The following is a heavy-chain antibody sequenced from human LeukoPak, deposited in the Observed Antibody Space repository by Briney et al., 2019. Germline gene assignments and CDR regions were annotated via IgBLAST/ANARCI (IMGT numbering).Heavy chain of an antibody. CDR1: GFTFSSYS. Sequence: GGSLRLSCAASGFTFSSYSMNWVRQAPGKGLEWVSKISSSGSAIYYADSVKGRFTISRDNAKSTLYLQMNSLRVEDTAVYYCARGGSLGYWGQGTLVTVSS. CDR2: ISSSGSAI. J-gene: IGHJ4*02. V-gene: IGHV3-48*04. CDR3: ARGGSLGY. D-gene: IGHD6-19*01.